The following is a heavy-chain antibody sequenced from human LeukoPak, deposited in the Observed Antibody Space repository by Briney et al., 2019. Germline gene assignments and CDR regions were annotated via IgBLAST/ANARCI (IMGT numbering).Heavy chain of an antibody. V-gene: IGHV3-15*01. J-gene: IGHJ4*02. CDR2: IKSKTDGGTT. Sequence: TGGSLRLSCAASGFTSSNAWMSWVRQAPGKGLEWVGRIKSKTDGGTTDYAAPVKGRFTISRDDSKNTLYLQMNSLKTEDTAVYYCTTDVIYDSSDYDYWGQGTLVTVSS. D-gene: IGHD3-22*01. CDR3: TTDVIYDSSDYDY. CDR1: GFTSSNAW.